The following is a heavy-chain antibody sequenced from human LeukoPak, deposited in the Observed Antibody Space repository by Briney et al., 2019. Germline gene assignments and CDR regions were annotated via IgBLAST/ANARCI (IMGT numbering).Heavy chain of an antibody. J-gene: IGHJ4*02. CDR3: AGLHWRIAAADY. CDR1: GGSISSGGYY. V-gene: IGHV4-31*03. D-gene: IGHD6-13*01. Sequence: SGTLSLTCTVSGGSISSGGYYWSWIRQHPGKGLEWIGYIYYSGSTYYNPSLKSRVTISVDTSKNQFSLKLSSVTAADTAVYYCAGLHWRIAAADYWGQGTLVTVSS. CDR2: IYYSGST.